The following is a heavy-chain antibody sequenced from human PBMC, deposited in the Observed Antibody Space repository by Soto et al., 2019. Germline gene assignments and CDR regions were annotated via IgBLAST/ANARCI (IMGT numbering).Heavy chain of an antibody. CDR2: IIPIFGTA. Sequence: GASVKVSCKASGGTFSSYAISWVRQAPGQGLEWMGGIIPIFGTANYAQKFQGRVTITADKSTSTAYMELSSLRSEDTAVYYCARTVTIFGVVRGDYFAYWGQGTLVTVSA. J-gene: IGHJ4*02. CDR1: GGTFSSYA. D-gene: IGHD3-3*01. CDR3: ARTVTIFGVVRGDYFAY. V-gene: IGHV1-69*06.